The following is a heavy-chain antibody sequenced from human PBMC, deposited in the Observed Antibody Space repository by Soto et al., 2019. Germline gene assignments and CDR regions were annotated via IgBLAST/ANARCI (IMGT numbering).Heavy chain of an antibody. Sequence: SEALSLTCGVSGGTIRSPDWWTWVRQPPGKGLEWIGEIFQSGSTNYTPSLESRVTISVDKSKNQFSLTLTSVTAADTAVYFCARGRGRYSSGWSWFDPWGQGILVTVSS. CDR3: ARGRGRYSSGWSWFDP. D-gene: IGHD6-19*01. CDR1: GGTIRSPDW. V-gene: IGHV4-4*02. J-gene: IGHJ5*02. CDR2: IFQSGST.